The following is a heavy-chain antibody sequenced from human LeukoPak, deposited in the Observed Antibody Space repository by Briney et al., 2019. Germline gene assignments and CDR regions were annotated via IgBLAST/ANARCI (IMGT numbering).Heavy chain of an antibody. CDR3: AKSFRPLGSSGYYWWDF. Sequence: GGSLRLSCAASGFTFSTFAMSWVRQAPGKGLEWVSSIIDSGGNTYYADSVEGRFTVSRDNFRNTLYLQMNSLRAEDTAVYYCAKSFRPLGSSGYYWWDFWGQGTLVTVSS. V-gene: IGHV3-23*01. J-gene: IGHJ4*02. CDR2: IIDSGGNT. CDR1: GFTFSTFA. D-gene: IGHD3-22*01.